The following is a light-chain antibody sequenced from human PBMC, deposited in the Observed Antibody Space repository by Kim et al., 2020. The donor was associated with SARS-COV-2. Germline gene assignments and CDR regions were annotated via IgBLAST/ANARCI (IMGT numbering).Light chain of an antibody. J-gene: IGKJ4*01. CDR2: AAS. CDR3: QQSYSTPWLT. CDR1: QSIGTR. Sequence: SVGDRVTIACRASQSIGTRLNWYQQRPGKAPKLLIYAASTLQSGVPSRFSGTGSGTDFALTIISLQPEDFATYYCQQSYSTPWLTFGGGTKVDIK. V-gene: IGKV1-39*01.